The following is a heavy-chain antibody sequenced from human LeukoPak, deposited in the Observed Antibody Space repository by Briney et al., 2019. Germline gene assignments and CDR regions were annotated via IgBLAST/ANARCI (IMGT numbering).Heavy chain of an antibody. CDR1: GFTFSDYY. CDR3: ARVRAAAGTPRPPDY. V-gene: IGHV3-11*06. CDR2: ISSRSSCT. J-gene: IGHJ4*02. Sequence: GGSLRLSCAASGFTFSDYYMSWIRQAPGKGLEWVSYISSRSSCTNYADSVKGRFTISRDNAKNSLYLQMNSLRAEDTAVYYCARVRAAAGTPRPPDYWGQGTLVTVSS. D-gene: IGHD6-13*01.